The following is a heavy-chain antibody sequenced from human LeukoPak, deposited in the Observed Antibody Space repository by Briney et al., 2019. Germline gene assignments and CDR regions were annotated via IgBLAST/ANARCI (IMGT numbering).Heavy chain of an antibody. CDR1: GFTFSSYW. J-gene: IGHJ4*02. CDR3: ARDGDGYNEFDY. V-gene: IGHV3-74*01. D-gene: IGHD5-24*01. CDR2: INSDGSST. Sequence: PGGSLRLSCAASGFTFSSYWMHWVRQAPGKGPVWVSRINSDGSSTSYADSVKGRFTISRDNAKNTLYLQMNSLRAEDTAVYYCARDGDGYNEFDYWGQGTLVTVSS.